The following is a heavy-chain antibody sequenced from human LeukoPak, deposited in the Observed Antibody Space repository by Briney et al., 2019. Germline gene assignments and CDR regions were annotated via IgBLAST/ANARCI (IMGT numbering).Heavy chain of an antibody. CDR1: GYTFTGYY. J-gene: IGHJ6*03. V-gene: IGHV1-2*02. CDR3: ARWLQFHYYYYMDV. D-gene: IGHD5-24*01. CDR2: INPNSGGT. Sequence: ASVKVSCKASGYTFTGYYIHWVRQAPGQGLELMGWINPNSGGTNYAQKFQGRVTMTRDTSISTAYMELSRLRSDDTAVYYCARWLQFHYYYYMDVWGRGTTVAISS.